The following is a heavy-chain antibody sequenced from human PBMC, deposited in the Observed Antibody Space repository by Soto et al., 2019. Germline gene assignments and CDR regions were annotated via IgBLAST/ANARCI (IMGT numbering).Heavy chain of an antibody. D-gene: IGHD3-3*01. CDR2: INAGNGNT. Sequence: QVQLVQSGAEVKKPGASVKVSCKASGYTFTSYAMHWVRQAPGQRLEWMGWINAGNGNTKYSQKFQGRVTITRDTSASTAYMELSSLRSEDTAAYYCATTVWDFWSGYYNPYDAFDIWGQGTMVTVSS. J-gene: IGHJ3*02. V-gene: IGHV1-3*01. CDR3: ATTVWDFWSGYYNPYDAFDI. CDR1: GYTFTSYA.